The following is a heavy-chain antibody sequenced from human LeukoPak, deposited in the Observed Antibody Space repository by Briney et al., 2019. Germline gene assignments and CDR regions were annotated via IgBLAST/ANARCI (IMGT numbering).Heavy chain of an antibody. CDR1: GYTFTSYD. Sequence: ASVKVSCKASGYTFTSYDINWVRQATGQGLEWMGWMNPNSGNTGYAQKFQGRVTMTRNTSISTAYTELSSLRSEDTAVYYCARAPGSSGYYSFDYWGQGTLVTVSS. CDR3: ARAPGSSGYYSFDY. D-gene: IGHD3-22*01. J-gene: IGHJ4*02. CDR2: MNPNSGNT. V-gene: IGHV1-8*01.